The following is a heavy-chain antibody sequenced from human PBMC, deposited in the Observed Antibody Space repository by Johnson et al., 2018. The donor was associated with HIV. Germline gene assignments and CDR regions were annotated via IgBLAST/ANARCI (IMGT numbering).Heavy chain of an antibody. D-gene: IGHD3-22*01. Sequence: QVQLVESGGGVVQPGRSLRLSCAASGFIFSDYSMSWVRQAPGKGLEWVSYISSSGDTTYYPDSVKGRLTISRDNSKNTLYLQMNSLRAEDTAVYYCARDVAATMIVVGGAYDAFDIWGQGTMVTVSS. J-gene: IGHJ3*02. V-gene: IGHV3-11*04. CDR1: GFIFSDYS. CDR3: ARDVAATMIVVGGAYDAFDI. CDR2: ISSSGDTT.